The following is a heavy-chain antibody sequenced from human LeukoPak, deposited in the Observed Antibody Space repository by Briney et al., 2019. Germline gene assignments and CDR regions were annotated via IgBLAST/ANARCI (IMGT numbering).Heavy chain of an antibody. D-gene: IGHD4/OR15-4a*01. CDR2: IRYDGSNK. Sequence: AGRSLRLSCAASGFTFSSYGMHWVRQAPGKGLEWVAFIRYDGSNKYYADSVKGRFTISRDNSKNTLYLQMNSLRAEDTAVYYCARRAGAYSHPYDYWGQGTLVTVSS. CDR1: GFTFSSYG. V-gene: IGHV3-30*02. J-gene: IGHJ4*02. CDR3: ARRAGAYSHPYDY.